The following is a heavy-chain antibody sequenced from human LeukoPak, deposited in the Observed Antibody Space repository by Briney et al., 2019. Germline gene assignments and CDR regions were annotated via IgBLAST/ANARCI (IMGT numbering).Heavy chain of an antibody. CDR1: GYTFTGYY. CDR3: ARGGYNSSWYWFDP. CDR2: INPDSGGI. D-gene: IGHD6-13*01. V-gene: IGHV1-2*02. J-gene: IGHJ5*02. Sequence: ASVKVSYKASGYTFTGYYMHWVRQAPGQGLEWMGWINPDSGGINYAQKFQGRVTMTRDTSISTAYMELSRLTSDDTAVYYCARGGYNSSWYWFDPWGQGTLVTVSS.